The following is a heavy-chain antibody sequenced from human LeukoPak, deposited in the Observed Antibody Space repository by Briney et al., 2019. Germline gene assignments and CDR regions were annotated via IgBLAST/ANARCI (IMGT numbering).Heavy chain of an antibody. CDR1: GYTFTSYD. D-gene: IGHD1-26*01. Sequence: ASVKVSCKASGYTFTSYDINWVRQATGQGLEWMGWMNPNSGNTGYAQKFQGRVTITADESTSTAYMELSSLRSEDTAVYYCARGGFSYPRAPFDDWGQGTLVTVSS. CDR3: ARGGFSYPRAPFDD. V-gene: IGHV1-8*01. CDR2: MNPNSGNT. J-gene: IGHJ4*02.